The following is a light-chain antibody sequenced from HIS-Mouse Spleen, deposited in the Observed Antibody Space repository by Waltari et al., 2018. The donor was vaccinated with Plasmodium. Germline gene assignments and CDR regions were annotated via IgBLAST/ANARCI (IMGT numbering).Light chain of an antibody. V-gene: IGKV3-15*01. J-gene: IGKJ1*01. Sequence: EIVMTQSPATLSVSQGDNTTLSCRASQSVSSNLSWYQQKPGQAPRLLIYGASTRATGIPARFSGSGSGTEFTLTISSLQSEDFAVYYCQQYNNWPWTFGQGTKVEIK. CDR2: GAS. CDR3: QQYNNWPWT. CDR1: QSVSSN.